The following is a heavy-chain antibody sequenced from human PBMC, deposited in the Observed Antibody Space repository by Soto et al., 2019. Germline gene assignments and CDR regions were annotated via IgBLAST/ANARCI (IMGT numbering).Heavy chain of an antibody. Sequence: GASVKVSCKASGYTFTSYAMHWVRQAPGQRLEWMGWFNAGNGNTKYSQKFQGRVTITRDTSASTAYMELSSLRSEDTAVYYCARGRPNWGSYFDYWGQGTLVTVSS. CDR2: FNAGNGNT. V-gene: IGHV1-3*01. CDR1: GYTFTSYA. D-gene: IGHD7-27*01. CDR3: ARGRPNWGSYFDY. J-gene: IGHJ4*02.